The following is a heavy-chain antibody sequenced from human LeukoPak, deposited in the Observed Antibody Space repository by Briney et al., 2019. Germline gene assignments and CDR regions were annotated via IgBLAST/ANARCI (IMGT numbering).Heavy chain of an antibody. D-gene: IGHD3-22*01. CDR1: GYTFTGYY. J-gene: IGHJ5*02. CDR3: ARGGSDYYDSSGYSAFDP. V-gene: IGHV1-2*02. CDR2: INPNSGGT. Sequence: GASVKVSCKASGYTFTGYYMHWVRQAPGQGLEWMGWINPNSGGTNYAQKFQGRVTMTRDTSTSTAYMELSRLRSDDTAVYYCARGGSDYYDSSGYSAFDPWGQGTLVTVSS.